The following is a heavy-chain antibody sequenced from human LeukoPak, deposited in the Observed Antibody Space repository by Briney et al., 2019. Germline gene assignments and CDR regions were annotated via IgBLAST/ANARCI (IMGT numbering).Heavy chain of an antibody. CDR1: GYTFTSYD. Sequence: ASVKVSCKASGYTFTSYDINWVRQATGQGLEWMGWMNPNSGNTGYAQKFQGRVTITRNTSISTAYMELSSRRSEDTAVYYCARSTPAAYYYSYMDVWGKGTTVTVSS. CDR3: ARSTPAAYYYSYMDV. J-gene: IGHJ6*03. D-gene: IGHD2-2*01. CDR2: MNPNSGNT. V-gene: IGHV1-8*03.